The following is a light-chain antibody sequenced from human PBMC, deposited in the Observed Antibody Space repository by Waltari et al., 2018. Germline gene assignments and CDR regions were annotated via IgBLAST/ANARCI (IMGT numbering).Light chain of an antibody. CDR1: SSYVGNYNF. CDR2: EGS. V-gene: IGLV2-23*01. J-gene: IGLJ3*02. CDR3: CSYAGSSTWV. Sequence: QSALTQPASVSGSPGQSITISCTGPSSYVGNYNFVSWYQQHPGKAPELIIYEGSKRPSGISNRFSGSKSGNTASLTISGLQAEDEGDYYCCSYAGSSTWVFGGGTKLTVL.